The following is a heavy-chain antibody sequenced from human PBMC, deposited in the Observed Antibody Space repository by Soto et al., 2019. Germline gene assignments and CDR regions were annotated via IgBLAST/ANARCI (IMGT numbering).Heavy chain of an antibody. CDR2: IYSGGST. J-gene: IGHJ6*02. V-gene: IGHV3-53*01. Sequence: QPGGSLRLSCAASGFTVSSNYMSWVRQAPGKGLEWVSVIYSGGSTYYADSVKGRFTISRDNSKNTLYLQMNSLRAEDTAVYYCASGYSGGWFHYYYYGMDVWGQGTTVTVSS. CDR3: ASGYSGGWFHYYYYGMDV. CDR1: GFTVSSNY. D-gene: IGHD6-19*01.